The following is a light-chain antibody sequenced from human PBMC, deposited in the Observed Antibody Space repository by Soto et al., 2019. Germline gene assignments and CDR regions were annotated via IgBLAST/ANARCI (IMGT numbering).Light chain of an antibody. CDR1: SGHSSYA. CDR3: QTWSTGIRV. V-gene: IGLV4-69*01. J-gene: IGLJ3*02. Sequence: QPVLTQSPSASASLGASVKLTCTLSSGHSSYAIAWHQQQPEKGPRYLMKLNSDGSHSKGDGIPDRFSGSSSGTERYLTISSLQSEDEADYYCQTWSTGIRVFGGGTKLTFL. CDR2: LNSDGSH.